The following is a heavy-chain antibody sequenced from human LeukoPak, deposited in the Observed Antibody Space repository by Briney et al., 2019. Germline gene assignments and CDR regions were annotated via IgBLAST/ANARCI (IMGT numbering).Heavy chain of an antibody. CDR2: IFYSGST. CDR3: ARHKRWLQFPDALDL. D-gene: IGHD5-24*01. Sequence: SETLSLTCSVSGGSIRDYYWSWIRQPPGKGLEWIGYIFYSGSTIHNPSLETRVTISVDMSKSQFSLDLSSVTAADTAVYYCARHKRWLQFPDALDLWGQGTRVTLSS. J-gene: IGHJ3*01. V-gene: IGHV4-59*08. CDR1: GGSIRDYY.